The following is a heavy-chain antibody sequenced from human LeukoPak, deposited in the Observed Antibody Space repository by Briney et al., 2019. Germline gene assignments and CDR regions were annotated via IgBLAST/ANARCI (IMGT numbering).Heavy chain of an antibody. CDR3: ARETGISSTGFDY. J-gene: IGHJ4*02. CDR1: GITFSDYY. Sequence: GGSLRLSCAASGITFSDYYMSWIRQVPGKGLEWVSYISSSGSLINYADSVKGRFTISRDNAKNSLYLQMNSLRVEDTAVYYCARETGISSTGFDYWGQGTLVTVSS. CDR2: ISSSGSLI. V-gene: IGHV3-11*01. D-gene: IGHD2-2*01.